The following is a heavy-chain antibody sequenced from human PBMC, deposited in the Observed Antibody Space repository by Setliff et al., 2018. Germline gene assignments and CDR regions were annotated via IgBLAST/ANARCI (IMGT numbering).Heavy chain of an antibody. D-gene: IGHD1-7*01. CDR1: GFTFSNHW. J-gene: IGHJ5*02. CDR3: ARDQFRNSGGLYS. Sequence: PGESLKISCAVSGFTFSNHWMTWIRQAPGKGLEWVANINQDGSAKYYVDSVKGRFTISRDNAKNSLYLQMNSLRAEDTAVYYCARDQFRNSGGLYSWGQGTLVTRLL. V-gene: IGHV3-7*01. CDR2: INQDGSAK.